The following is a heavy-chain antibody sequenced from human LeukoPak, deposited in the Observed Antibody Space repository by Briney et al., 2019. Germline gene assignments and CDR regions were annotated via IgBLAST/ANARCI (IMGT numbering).Heavy chain of an antibody. Sequence: SETLSLTCAVHGGSFSGYYWSWIRQPPGKGLEWIGEINHSGSTNYNPSLKSRVTISVDTSKNQFSLKLSSVTAADTAVYYCARRAPPLRYFDWSHSRPLDYWGQGTLVTVSS. CDR2: INHSGST. D-gene: IGHD3-9*01. V-gene: IGHV4-34*01. J-gene: IGHJ4*02. CDR3: ARRAPPLRYFDWSHSRPLDY. CDR1: GGSFSGYY.